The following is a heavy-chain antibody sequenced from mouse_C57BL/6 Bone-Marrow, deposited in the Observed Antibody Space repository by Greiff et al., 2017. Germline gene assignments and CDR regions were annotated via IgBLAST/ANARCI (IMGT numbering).Heavy chain of an antibody. CDR2: IRPSDSDT. Sequence: QVQLQQPGAELVKPGASVKVSCKASGYTFTSYWMHWVKQTPGQGLEWIGRIRPSDSDTNYNQKFKGKATFTVDKSSRTAYMLLSSLTSEDSAVYCCAPAYYSNFSFAYWGQGTLVTVSA. CDR3: APAYYSNFSFAY. D-gene: IGHD2-5*01. V-gene: IGHV1-74*01. CDR1: GYTFTSYW. J-gene: IGHJ3*01.